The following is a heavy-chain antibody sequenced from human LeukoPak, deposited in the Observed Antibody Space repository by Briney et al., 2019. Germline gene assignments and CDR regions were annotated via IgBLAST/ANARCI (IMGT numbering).Heavy chain of an antibody. J-gene: IGHJ5*02. CDR2: INPSGGST. CDR1: GYTFTSYY. V-gene: IGHV1-46*01. Sequence: ASVKVSCKASGYTFTSYYMHWVRQAPGQGLEWMGIINPSGGSTSYAQKFQGRVTITADKSTSTAYMELSSLRSEDTAVYYCARDRGDGYKGNWFDPWGQGTLVTVSS. D-gene: IGHD5-12*01. CDR3: ARDRGDGYKGNWFDP.